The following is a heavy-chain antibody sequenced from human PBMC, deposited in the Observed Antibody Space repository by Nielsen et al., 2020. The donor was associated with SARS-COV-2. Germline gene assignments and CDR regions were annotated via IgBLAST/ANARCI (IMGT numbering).Heavy chain of an antibody. D-gene: IGHD5-12*01. CDR1: GGSISGYY. CDR3: ARSGYSYGPLDAFDI. CDR2: IFYTGNT. Sequence: SETLSLTCTVSGGSISGYYWSWIRQPPGKGLEWIGRIFYTGNTYYNPSFQSRVTISVDTSQNQFSLKLSSATAADTALYYCARSGYSYGPLDAFDIWGQGTVVTVSS. V-gene: IGHV4-59*01. J-gene: IGHJ3*02.